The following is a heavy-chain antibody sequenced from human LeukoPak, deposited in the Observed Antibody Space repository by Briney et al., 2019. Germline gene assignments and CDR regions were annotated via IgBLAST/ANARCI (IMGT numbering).Heavy chain of an antibody. J-gene: IGHJ4*02. CDR3: ARDRKRITGSSTLDH. V-gene: IGHV1-18*04. Sequence: GASVKVSCKASGYTFTGYYMHWVRQAPGHGLEWMAWISLYNDKTNYAEKFQDRLAMTTDTSTSTVYMELRNLRSDDTAVYYCARDRKRITGSSTLDHWGQGTLVIVSS. CDR1: GYTFTGYY. D-gene: IGHD1-20*01. CDR2: ISLYNDKT.